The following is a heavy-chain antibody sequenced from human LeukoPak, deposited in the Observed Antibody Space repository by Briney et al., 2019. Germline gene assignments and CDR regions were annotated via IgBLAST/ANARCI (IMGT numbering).Heavy chain of an antibody. D-gene: IGHD3-10*01. V-gene: IGHV3-21*01. J-gene: IGHJ4*02. CDR3: ARVALVSGPSYGSQSEAADY. CDR2: ISSSSSYI. CDR1: GFTFITYS. Sequence: VGSLRLSCAASGFTFITYSMNWVRQAPGKGLEWVSSISSSSSYIYYADSVRGRFTISRDNPKNSLYLQMNSLRAEDTAVYYCARVALVSGPSYGSQSEAADYWGQGTLVTVSS.